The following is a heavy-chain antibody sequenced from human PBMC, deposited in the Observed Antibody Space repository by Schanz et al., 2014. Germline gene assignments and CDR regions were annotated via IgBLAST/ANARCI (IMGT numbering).Heavy chain of an antibody. CDR1: GFIFSNFA. V-gene: IGHV3-74*01. J-gene: IGHJ4*02. D-gene: IGHD4-17*01. CDR3: VRDTDYHFDY. CDR2: TSHDGSFT. Sequence: EVQLVESGGGLVQSGGSLRLSCAASGFIFSNFAMEWVRQAPGKGLVWVSRTSHDGSFTTFADSVKGRFTISRDNAKNALYLQMNSLRAEDTAVYYCVRDTDYHFDYWGQGTLVTVSS.